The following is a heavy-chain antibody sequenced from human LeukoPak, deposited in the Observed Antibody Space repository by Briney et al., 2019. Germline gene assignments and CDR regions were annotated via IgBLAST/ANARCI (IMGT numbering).Heavy chain of an antibody. Sequence: GESLKISCKGSGYSFTSYWIGWVRQMPGKGLEWMGIIYPGDSDTRYSPTFQGQVTISADKSISTAYLQWSSLKASDTAMYYCARMPTQGDIVVVPAAMYGAFDIWGQGTMVTVSS. V-gene: IGHV5-51*01. J-gene: IGHJ3*02. CDR3: ARMPTQGDIVVVPAAMYGAFDI. CDR2: IYPGDSDT. CDR1: GYSFTSYW. D-gene: IGHD2-2*01.